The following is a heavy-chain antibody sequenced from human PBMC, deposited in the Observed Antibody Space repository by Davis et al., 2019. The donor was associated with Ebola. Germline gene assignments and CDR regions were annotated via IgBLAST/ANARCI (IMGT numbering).Heavy chain of an antibody. V-gene: IGHV3-23*01. CDR2: LSGSGGST. CDR1: GFTFSSYP. D-gene: IGHD5-24*01. J-gene: IGHJ4*02. CDR3: ATVGDGYNHFDY. Sequence: GESLKISCAASGFTFSSYPMSWVRQAPGKGLEWVSALSGSGGSTHYADSVKGRFTISRDNSKNALYLQMNSLRAEDTAVYYCATVGDGYNHFDYWGQGTLVTVSS.